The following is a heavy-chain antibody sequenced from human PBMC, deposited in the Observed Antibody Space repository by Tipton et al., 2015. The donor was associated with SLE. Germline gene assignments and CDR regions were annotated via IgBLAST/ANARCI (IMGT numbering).Heavy chain of an antibody. CDR1: GGSVSPYY. Sequence: TLSLTCTVSGGSVSPYYWNWIRQSPGKGLEWIGYIFHSGGTNYNPSLKSRVTISLDTSENQLSVKLTSVTAADTAVYWCARGRVAAATTRYGTDYWGQGNLVTVSS. D-gene: IGHD6-13*01. CDR2: IFHSGGT. J-gene: IGHJ4*02. CDR3: ARGRVAAATTRYGTDY. V-gene: IGHV4-59*02.